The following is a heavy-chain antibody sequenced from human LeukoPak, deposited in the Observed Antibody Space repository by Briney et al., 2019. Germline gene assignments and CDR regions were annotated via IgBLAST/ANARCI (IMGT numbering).Heavy chain of an antibody. CDR3: AKGALKYSSRTYFDY. J-gene: IGHJ4*02. CDR2: ISYDGSNK. V-gene: IGHV3-30-3*01. Sequence: GGSLRLSCAASGFTFSSYAMHWVRQAPGKGLEWVAVISYDGSNKYYADSVKGRFTISRDNSKNTLYLQMNSLRAEDTAVYYCAKGALKYSSRTYFDYWGQGTLVTVSS. D-gene: IGHD6-13*01. CDR1: GFTFSSYA.